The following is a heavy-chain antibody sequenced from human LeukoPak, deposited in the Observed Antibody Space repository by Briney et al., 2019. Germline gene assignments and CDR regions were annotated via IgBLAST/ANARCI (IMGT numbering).Heavy chain of an antibody. D-gene: IGHD6-13*01. CDR3: ASLAAAAASERDY. J-gene: IGHJ4*02. CDR1: GFTFDDYG. V-gene: IGHV3-20*04. CDR2: INWNGGST. Sequence: GGSLRLSCAASGFTFDDYGMSWVRQAPGKGLEWVSGINWNGGSTGYADSVKGRFTISRDNAKNTLYLQMSGLRADDTAVYYCASLAAAAASERDYWGQGTLVTVAA.